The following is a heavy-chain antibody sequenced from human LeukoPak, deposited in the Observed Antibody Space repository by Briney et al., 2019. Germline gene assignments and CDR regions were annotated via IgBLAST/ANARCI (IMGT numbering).Heavy chain of an antibody. CDR2: TYYRSKWYN. Sequence: SQTLSLTCAISGDSVSSNSAAWNWIRQSPSRGPEWLGRTYYRSKWYNDYAVSVKSRITINPDTSKNQFSLQLNSVTPEDTAVYYCARSGRRITMVRGVGDWFDPWGQGTLVTVSS. D-gene: IGHD3-10*01. CDR3: ARSGRRITMVRGVGDWFDP. CDR1: GDSVSSNSAA. V-gene: IGHV6-1*01. J-gene: IGHJ5*02.